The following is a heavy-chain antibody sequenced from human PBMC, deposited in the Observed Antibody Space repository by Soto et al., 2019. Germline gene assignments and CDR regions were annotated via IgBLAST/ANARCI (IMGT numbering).Heavy chain of an antibody. J-gene: IGHJ4*02. CDR1: GGSISSYSYY. CDR2: IYYSGST. CDR3: ASQQWLTEKFDY. V-gene: IGHV4-39*01. D-gene: IGHD6-19*01. Sequence: SETLSLTCTVSGGSISSYSYYWGWIRQPPGKGLEWIGSIYYSGSTYYTPSLKSRVTISVDTSKNQFSLNLSSVTAADTAVYYCASQQWLTEKFDYWGQGTLVTVSS.